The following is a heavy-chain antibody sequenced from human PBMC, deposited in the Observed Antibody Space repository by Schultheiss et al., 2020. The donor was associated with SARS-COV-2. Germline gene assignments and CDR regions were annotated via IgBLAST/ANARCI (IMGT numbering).Heavy chain of an antibody. J-gene: IGHJ4*02. CDR3: ARVRAMAGTVWY. V-gene: IGHV3-33*01. D-gene: IGHD6-19*01. Sequence: SLKISCAASGFTFSSYGMHWVRQAPGKGLEWVAVIWYDGSNKYYADSVKGRFTISRDNSKNTLYLQMNSLRAEDTAVYYCARVRAMAGTVWYWGQGTLVTVSS. CDR2: IWYDGSNK. CDR1: GFTFSSYG.